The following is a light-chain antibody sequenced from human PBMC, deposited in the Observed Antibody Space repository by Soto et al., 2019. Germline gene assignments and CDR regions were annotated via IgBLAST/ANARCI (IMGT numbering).Light chain of an antibody. CDR1: QTVSSVY. V-gene: IGKV3D-20*01. J-gene: IGKJ2*01. CDR2: DAY. Sequence: EIVLTQSPGTLSLSPGERAILSCGASQTVSSVYLAWYQQKPGLAPRLLIYDAYSRATGIPDRFSGSGSGTHFTLTISRLEPEDFAVYYCQHYDSPPYTFGQGTKLEIK. CDR3: QHYDSPPYT.